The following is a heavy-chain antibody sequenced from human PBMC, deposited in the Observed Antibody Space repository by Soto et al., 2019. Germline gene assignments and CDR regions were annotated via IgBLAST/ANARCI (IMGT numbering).Heavy chain of an antibody. Sequence: ASVKVSCKASGYTFTDYYMHWVRLAPGRGLGWLGWISSKSGATDYAQKLQGRLTLTRDTATSTVYMVLSRLNSDDTAADYLSRGKGFCSGPNCSRGGAYYYAMDVWGEGTTVTVSS. CDR2: ISSKSGAT. D-gene: IGHD2-8*02. CDR3: SRGKGFCSGPNCSRGGAYYYAMDV. V-gene: IGHV1-2*02. J-gene: IGHJ6*04. CDR1: GYTFTDYY.